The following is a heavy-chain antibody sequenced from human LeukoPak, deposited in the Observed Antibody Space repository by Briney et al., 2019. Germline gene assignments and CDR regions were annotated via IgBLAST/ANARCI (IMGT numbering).Heavy chain of an antibody. CDR1: GLTFSSYA. J-gene: IGHJ4*02. V-gene: IGHV3-48*04. Sequence: PGGSLRLSCAASGLTFSSYAMSWVRHAPGKGLEWVSYISSSGSTIYYADSVKGRFTISRDNAKNSLYLQMNSLRTEDTAVYYCAKGVAWFGYGALLDYWGQGTLVTVSS. D-gene: IGHD4/OR15-4a*01. CDR2: ISSSGSTI. CDR3: AKGVAWFGYGALLDY.